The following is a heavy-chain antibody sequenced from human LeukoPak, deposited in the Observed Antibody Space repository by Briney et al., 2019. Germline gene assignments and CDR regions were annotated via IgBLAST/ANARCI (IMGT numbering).Heavy chain of an antibody. V-gene: IGHV3-11*01. CDR3: ATDGAGFDT. J-gene: IGHJ5*02. CDR1: GFTFNDYY. CDR2: INIGGTNT. Sequence: GGSLRLSCAASGFTFNDYYMSWIRQAPGKGLEWLSYINIGGTNTHYADSVKGRFTISRDNAKKSLYLEMNTLRAEDTAVYYCATDGAGFDTWGQGVLVTVSS.